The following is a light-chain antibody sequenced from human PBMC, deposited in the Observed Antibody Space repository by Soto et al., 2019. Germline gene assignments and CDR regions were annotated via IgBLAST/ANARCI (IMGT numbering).Light chain of an antibody. V-gene: IGKV3-11*01. CDR2: DAS. CDR1: QSVSGY. CDR3: QQAKSFPIT. Sequence: PGERATLSFRASQSVSGYLAWYQQKPGQAPRLLIYDASYRATGIPARFSGSGSGTDFTLTISSLEPEDFATYYCQQAKSFPITFGQGTRLEIK. J-gene: IGKJ5*01.